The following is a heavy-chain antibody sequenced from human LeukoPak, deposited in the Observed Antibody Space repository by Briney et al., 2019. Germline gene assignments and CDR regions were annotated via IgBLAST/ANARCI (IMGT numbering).Heavy chain of an antibody. D-gene: IGHD3-3*01. CDR3: ARVFGDYVLAWFDP. Sequence: SETLSLTCTVSGGSISSSSYYWGWIRQPPGKGLEWIGNIYYSGGTYSNPSLKSRVTISVDTSKNQFSLKLSSVTAADTAVYYCARVFGDYVLAWFDPWGQGTLVTVSS. CDR2: IYYSGGT. J-gene: IGHJ5*02. CDR1: GGSISSSSYY. V-gene: IGHV4-39*07.